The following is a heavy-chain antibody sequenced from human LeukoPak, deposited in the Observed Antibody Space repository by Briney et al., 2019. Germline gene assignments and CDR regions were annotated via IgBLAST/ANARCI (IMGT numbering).Heavy chain of an antibody. CDR3: AKYTFGSDYFAY. J-gene: IGHJ4*02. V-gene: IGHV4-4*07. D-gene: IGHD5-18*01. Sequence: SETLSLTCTVSGGSISGYYWSWIRQSAGKGLEWIGRIYSSGTTNYNPSLRSRVSMSVDTSNNQFSLNLDSVTAADSAVYYCAKYTFGSDYFAYWGRGTLVTVS. CDR2: IYSSGTT. CDR1: GGSISGYY.